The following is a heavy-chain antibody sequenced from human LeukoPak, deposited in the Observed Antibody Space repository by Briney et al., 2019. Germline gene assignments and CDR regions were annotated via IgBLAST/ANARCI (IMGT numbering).Heavy chain of an antibody. D-gene: IGHD6-19*01. CDR3: AGTGRVAGTKGYYYYYMDV. CDR1: GGSISSYY. Sequence: SETLSLTCTVSGGSISSYYWSWIRQPPGKGLEWIGYIFYTGSTNYNPSLKSRVTMSVDTSKNQFSLKLSSVTAADTAVYYCAGTGRVAGTKGYYYYYMDVWGKGTTVTISS. V-gene: IGHV4-59*12. J-gene: IGHJ6*03. CDR2: IFYTGST.